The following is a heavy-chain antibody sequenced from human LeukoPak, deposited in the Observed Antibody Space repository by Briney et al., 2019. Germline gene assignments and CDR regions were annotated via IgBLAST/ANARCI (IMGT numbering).Heavy chain of an antibody. CDR1: GFTFSSYS. Sequence: GGSLRLSCAASGFTFSSYSMNWVRQAPGKGLEWVSSISSSSSYIYYADSVKGRFTISRDNAKNSLYLQMNSLRAEDTAVYYCARAAITRDGYNSALDYWGQGTLVTVSS. J-gene: IGHJ4*02. CDR3: ARAAITRDGYNSALDY. CDR2: ISSSSSYI. V-gene: IGHV3-21*01. D-gene: IGHD5-24*01.